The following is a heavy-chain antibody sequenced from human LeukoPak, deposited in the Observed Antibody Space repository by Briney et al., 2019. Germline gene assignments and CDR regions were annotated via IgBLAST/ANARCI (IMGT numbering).Heavy chain of an antibody. CDR3: ARAKSAARIYYFDY. D-gene: IGHD6-6*01. CDR2: IYHSGST. CDR1: GGSISSGGYS. V-gene: IGHV4-30-2*01. J-gene: IGHJ4*02. Sequence: SQTLSLTCAVSGGSISSGGYSWSWIRQPPGKGLEWIGYIYHSGSTYYNPSLKSRVTISVDRSKNQFSLKLSSATAADTAVYYCARAKSAARIYYFDYWGQGTLVTVSS.